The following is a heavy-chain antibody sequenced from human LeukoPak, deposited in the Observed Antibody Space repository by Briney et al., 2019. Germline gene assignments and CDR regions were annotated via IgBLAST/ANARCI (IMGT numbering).Heavy chain of an antibody. D-gene: IGHD3-22*01. J-gene: IGHJ4*02. V-gene: IGHV3-74*01. CDR3: ARANTYYYDSSGYSVDY. CDR2: INSDGSST. CDR1: GFTFSSYW. Sequence: GGSLSLSCAASGFTFSSYWMHWVRQAPGKGLVWVSRINSDGSSTSYADSVKGRFTISRDNAKNTLYLQMNSLRAEDTAVYYCARANTYYYDSSGYSVDYWGQGTLVTVSS.